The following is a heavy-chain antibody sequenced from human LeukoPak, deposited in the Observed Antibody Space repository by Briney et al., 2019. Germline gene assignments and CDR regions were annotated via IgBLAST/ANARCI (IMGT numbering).Heavy chain of an antibody. V-gene: IGHV3-53*01. D-gene: IGHD4-23*01. CDR3: ARGYGGDTWLGFDY. J-gene: IGHJ4*02. Sequence: GGSLRLSCAASGFTVSSNYMSWVRQAPGKGLEWVSVIYSGGSTYYADSVKGRFTISRDNSKNTQYLQMNSLRAEDTAVYYCARGYGGDTWLGFDYWGQGTLVTVSS. CDR2: IYSGGST. CDR1: GFTVSSNY.